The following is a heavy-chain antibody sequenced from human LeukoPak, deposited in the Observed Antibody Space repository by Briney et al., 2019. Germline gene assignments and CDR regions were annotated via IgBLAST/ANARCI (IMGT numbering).Heavy chain of an antibody. CDR2: IYTSGST. J-gene: IGHJ4*02. D-gene: IGHD3-22*01. V-gene: IGHV4-4*07. CDR3: ARDGDIDSGDYPYYFDY. CDR1: GGSISSYY. Sequence: SETLSLTCTVSGGSISSYYWSLIRQPAGKGLEWIGRIYTSGSTNYNPSLKSRVTMSVDTSKNQFSLKLSSVTAADTAVYYCARDGDIDSGDYPYYFDYWGQGTLVTVSS.